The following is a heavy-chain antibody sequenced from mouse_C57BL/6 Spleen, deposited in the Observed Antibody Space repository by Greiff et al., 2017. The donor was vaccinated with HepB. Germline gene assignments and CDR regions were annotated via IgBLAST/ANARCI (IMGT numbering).Heavy chain of an antibody. CDR3: ARSSYYGNYDYFDY. Sequence: VQLQQSGPELVKPGASVKISCKASGYAFSSSWMNWVKQRPGKGLEWIGRIYPGDGDTNYNGKFKGKATLTADKSSSTAYMQLSSLTSEDSAVYFCARSSYYGNYDYFDYWGQGTTLTVSS. CDR1: GYAFSSSW. D-gene: IGHD2-10*01. V-gene: IGHV1-82*01. CDR2: IYPGDGDT. J-gene: IGHJ2*01.